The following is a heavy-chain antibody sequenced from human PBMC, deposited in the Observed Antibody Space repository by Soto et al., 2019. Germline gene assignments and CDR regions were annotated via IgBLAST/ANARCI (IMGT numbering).Heavy chain of an antibody. D-gene: IGHD3-22*01. J-gene: IGHJ3*02. V-gene: IGHV1-69*02. CDR3: ARGATMIRSPYAFDI. CDR1: GGTFSSYT. Sequence: SVKVSCKASGGTFSSYTISWVRQAPGQGLEWMGRIIPILGIANYAQKFQGRVTITADKSTSTAYMELSSLRSEDTAVYYCARGATMIRSPYAFDIWGQGTRVTVSS. CDR2: IIPILGIA.